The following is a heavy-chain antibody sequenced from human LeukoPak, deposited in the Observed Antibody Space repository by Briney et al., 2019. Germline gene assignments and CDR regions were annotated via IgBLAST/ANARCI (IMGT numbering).Heavy chain of an antibody. J-gene: IGHJ4*02. Sequence: GGSLRLSCAASGFTFSSYSMNWVRQAPGKGLEWVAFIRYDGSNKYYADSVKGRFTISRDNSKNTLYLDMSSLGPDDTAVYYCAKDFTVGAADGFDHWGPGTPVTVSS. CDR2: IRYDGSNK. D-gene: IGHD2-15*01. CDR3: AKDFTVGAADGFDH. CDR1: GFTFSSYS. V-gene: IGHV3-30*02.